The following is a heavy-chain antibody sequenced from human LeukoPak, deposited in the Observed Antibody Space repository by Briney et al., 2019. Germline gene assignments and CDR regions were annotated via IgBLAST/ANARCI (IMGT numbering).Heavy chain of an antibody. CDR1: GGSFSGYY. CDR2: INHSGST. CDR3: AREQEGSSGWYNWFDP. J-gene: IGHJ5*02. D-gene: IGHD6-19*01. Sequence: PSETLSLTCAVYGGSFSGYYWSWIRQPPGKGLEWIGEINHSGSTNYNPSLKSRVTISVDTSKNQFSLKLSSVTAADTAVYYCAREQEGSSGWYNWFDPWGQGTLVTVSS. V-gene: IGHV4-34*01.